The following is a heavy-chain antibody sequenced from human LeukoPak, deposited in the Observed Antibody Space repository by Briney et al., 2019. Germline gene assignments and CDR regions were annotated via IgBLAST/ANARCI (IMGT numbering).Heavy chain of an antibody. D-gene: IGHD3-10*01. Sequence: GGSLRLSCAASGFTFSSYSMNWVRQAPGKGLEWVSSISSSSSYIYYADSVKGRFTISRDNAKNSLYLQMNSLRVEDTAVYYCARDGKYYSGSGTYYGLYYYYMDVWGKGTTVTVSS. CDR3: ARDGKYYSGSGTYYGLYYYYMDV. V-gene: IGHV3-21*01. J-gene: IGHJ6*03. CDR2: ISSSSSYI. CDR1: GFTFSSYS.